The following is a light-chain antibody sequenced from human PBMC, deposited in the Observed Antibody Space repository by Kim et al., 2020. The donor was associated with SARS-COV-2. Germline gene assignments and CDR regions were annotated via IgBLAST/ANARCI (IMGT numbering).Light chain of an antibody. V-gene: IGKV1-33*01. CDR2: DAA. CDR1: QNISNY. J-gene: IGKJ4*01. Sequence: VGDRVTITCQASQNISNYLNWYQQKQGKAPELLIYDAAKLETGVPARFSGSGSGTDFTFTISSLQPEDIATYYCQQYDNLPPRLTFGGGTKVDIK. CDR3: QQYDNLPPRLT.